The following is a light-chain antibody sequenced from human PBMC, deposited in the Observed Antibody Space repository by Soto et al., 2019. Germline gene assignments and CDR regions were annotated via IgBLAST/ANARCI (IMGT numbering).Light chain of an antibody. Sequence: DIRLTQTPSFLSASVGDRVTITCRASQAISSSLAWYQHNPGKAPKLLIYAASTLQNGVPSSFSGSGSGTEFTLTISSLQPEDFATYYCQHLNDYRYTFGQGTKVDIK. CDR2: AAS. CDR3: QHLNDYRYT. J-gene: IGKJ2*01. V-gene: IGKV1-9*01. CDR1: QAISSS.